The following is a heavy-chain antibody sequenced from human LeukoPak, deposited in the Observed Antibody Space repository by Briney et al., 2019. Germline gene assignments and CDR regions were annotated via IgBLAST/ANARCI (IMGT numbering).Heavy chain of an antibody. Sequence: PWASVKVSCKVSAYTLTELSMHWVRQAPGKGLEWMGGFDPEDGETIYAQKFQGRVTMTEDTSTDTAYMELSSLRSEDTAVYYCATGPYDFWSGYLDYWGQGTLVTVSS. J-gene: IGHJ4*02. V-gene: IGHV1-24*01. CDR1: AYTLTELS. CDR3: ATGPYDFWSGYLDY. CDR2: FDPEDGET. D-gene: IGHD3-3*01.